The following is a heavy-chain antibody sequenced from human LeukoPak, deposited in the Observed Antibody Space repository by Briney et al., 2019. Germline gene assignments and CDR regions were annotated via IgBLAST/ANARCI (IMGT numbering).Heavy chain of an antibody. CDR3: AREKYSYGLIDY. CDR1: GGSISSYY. D-gene: IGHD5-18*01. V-gene: IGHV4-59*01. Sequence: SETLSLTCTVSGGSISSYYWSSIRQPPGKGLEWIGYIYYSGSTNYNPSLKSRVTISVDTSKNQFSLKLSSVTAADTAVYYCAREKYSYGLIDYWGQGTLVTVSS. CDR2: IYYSGST. J-gene: IGHJ4*02.